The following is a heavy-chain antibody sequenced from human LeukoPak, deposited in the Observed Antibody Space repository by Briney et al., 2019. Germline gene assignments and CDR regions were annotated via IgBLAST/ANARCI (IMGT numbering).Heavy chain of an antibody. D-gene: IGHD3-10*01. Sequence: PSETLSLTCTVSGGSISSSSYYWGWIRQPPGKGLEWIGSIYYSGSTYYNPSLKSRVTISVDTSKNQFSLKLSSVTAADTAVYYCARHKDYYGSGSDYWGQGTLVTVSS. CDR2: IYYSGST. V-gene: IGHV4-39*01. CDR3: ARHKDYYGSGSDY. CDR1: GGSISSSSYY. J-gene: IGHJ4*02.